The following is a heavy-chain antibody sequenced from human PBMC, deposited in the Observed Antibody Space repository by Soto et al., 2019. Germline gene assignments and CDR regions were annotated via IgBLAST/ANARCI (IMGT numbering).Heavy chain of an antibody. Sequence: ASLKVSCKASGYSFTSYAMNWWRQAPGQRLEWKGWSSTGNGNTKYSQKLQGRVTITRDTSASTAYMELSSLRSEDTAVYYCARGYYEFWSGYPSLDDWGQGTLVTVSS. CDR3: ARGYYEFWSGYPSLDD. V-gene: IGHV1-3*04. CDR2: SSTGNGNT. J-gene: IGHJ4*02. D-gene: IGHD3-3*01. CDR1: GYSFTSYA.